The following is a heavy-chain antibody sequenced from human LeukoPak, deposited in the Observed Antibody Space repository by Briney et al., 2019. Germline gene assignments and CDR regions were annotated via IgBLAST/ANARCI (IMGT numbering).Heavy chain of an antibody. Sequence: GGSLRLSCAASGFTFSSASMNWVRQAPGKGLEWVSSISSSSSYIHYADSVKGRFTISRDNAKKSLYLQMNSLRAEDTAVYYCAKGMGELRVIGTCFDYWGQGTLVTVSS. D-gene: IGHD2-21*01. CDR2: ISSSSSYI. CDR1: GFTFSSAS. V-gene: IGHV3-21*01. CDR3: AKGMGELRVIGTCFDY. J-gene: IGHJ4*02.